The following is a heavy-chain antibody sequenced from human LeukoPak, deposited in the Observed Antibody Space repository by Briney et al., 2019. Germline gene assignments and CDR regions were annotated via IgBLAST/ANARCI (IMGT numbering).Heavy chain of an antibody. D-gene: IGHD2-21*02. CDR1: GGSFSGYY. J-gene: IGHJ4*02. CDR3: ARVVAAMGGIDY. Sequence: ETLSLTCAVYGGSFSGYYWSWVRQAPGKGLEWVSIIYSSGSTYYADSVKGRFTISRDNSKNTLYLQMNSLRAEDTAVYYCARVVAAMGGIDYWGQGTLVTVSS. CDR2: IYSSGST. V-gene: IGHV3-53*01.